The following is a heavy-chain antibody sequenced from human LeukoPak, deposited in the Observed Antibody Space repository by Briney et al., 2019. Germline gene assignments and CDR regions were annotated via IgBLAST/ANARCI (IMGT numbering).Heavy chain of an antibody. V-gene: IGHV3-53*01. CDR1: GFTVSSNY. CDR3: ARDLRWLQFYDALDI. D-gene: IGHD5-24*01. Sequence: GGSLRLSCAASGFTVSSNYMSWVRQAPGKGLEWVSVIYSGGSTYYADSVKGRFTISRDNSKNTLYLQMNSLRAEDTAVYYCARDLRWLQFYDALDIWGQGAMVTVSS. CDR2: IYSGGST. J-gene: IGHJ3*02.